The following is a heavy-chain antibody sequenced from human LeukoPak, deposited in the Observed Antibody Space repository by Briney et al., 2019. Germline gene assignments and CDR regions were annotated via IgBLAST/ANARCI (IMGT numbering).Heavy chain of an antibody. CDR2: IYYSGST. J-gene: IGHJ4*02. Sequence: SETLSLTCTVSGGSISSYYWSWIRQPPGKGLEWIGYIYYSGSTNYNPSLKSRVTISVDTSKNQFSLKLSSVTAADTAVYYCARGDDYDSSDYFDYWGQGTLVTVSS. V-gene: IGHV4-59*01. D-gene: IGHD3-22*01. CDR3: ARGDDYDSSDYFDY. CDR1: GGSISSYY.